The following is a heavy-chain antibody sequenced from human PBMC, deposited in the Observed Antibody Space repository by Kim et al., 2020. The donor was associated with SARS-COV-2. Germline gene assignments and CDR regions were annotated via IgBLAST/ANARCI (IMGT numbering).Heavy chain of an antibody. CDR3: ARGSSDTAFWAGYYGMDV. J-gene: IGHJ6*02. Sequence: GGSLRLSCAASGFTFSSYAMHWVRQAPGKGLEYVSAISSNGGSTYYANSVKGRFTISRDNSKNTLYLQMGSLRAEDMAVYYCARGSSDTAFWAGYYGMDVWGQGTTVTVSS. CDR2: ISSNGGST. D-gene: IGHD5-18*01. CDR1: GFTFSSYA. V-gene: IGHV3-64*01.